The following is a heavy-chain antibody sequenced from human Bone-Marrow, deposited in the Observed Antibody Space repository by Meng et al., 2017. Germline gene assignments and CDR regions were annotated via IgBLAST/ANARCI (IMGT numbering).Heavy chain of an antibody. Sequence: GGSLRLSFAASGFTFSSSAMHWVRQAPGKGLEGVAVISYDGSNKYYADSVKGRFTISRDNSKNTLYLQMNSLRAEDTAVYYCARDYYYYDSSGYSSTPSYWGQGTRVTVSS. CDR2: ISYDGSNK. CDR1: GFTFSSSA. V-gene: IGHV3-30*04. D-gene: IGHD3-22*01. J-gene: IGHJ4*02. CDR3: ARDYYYYDSSGYSSTPSY.